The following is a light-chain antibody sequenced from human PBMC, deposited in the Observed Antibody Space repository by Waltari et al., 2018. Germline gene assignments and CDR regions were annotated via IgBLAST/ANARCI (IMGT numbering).Light chain of an antibody. V-gene: IGKV3-20*01. CDR1: QTVRPTY. Sequence: EIVLTQSPGTLSLSPGERATLSCRASQTVRPTYLAWYQQKPGQAPTLVIHDTSSRATGIPDRFSGSGSGTDFSLTISSREPEDFAVYYCQQYDISPLTFGGGTKVETK. CDR3: QQYDISPLT. J-gene: IGKJ4*01. CDR2: DTS.